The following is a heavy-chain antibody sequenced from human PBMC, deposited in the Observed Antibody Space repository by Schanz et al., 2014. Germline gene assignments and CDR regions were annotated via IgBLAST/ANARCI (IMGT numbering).Heavy chain of an antibody. J-gene: IGHJ6*02. CDR2: ISHSGGSK. CDR3: ARDYDGRRGYGSGYWWGDGMDV. CDR1: GFTFNSYA. Sequence: DVQLLESGGGLVQPGGSLRLSCAASGFTFNSYAMTWVRQAPGKGLEWVSSISHSGGSKYYADSVKGRFTISRDNAKNSLYLQMNSLRAEDTAVFYCARDYDGRRGYGSGYWWGDGMDVWGQGTTVTVSS. D-gene: IGHD3-10*01. V-gene: IGHV3-23*01.